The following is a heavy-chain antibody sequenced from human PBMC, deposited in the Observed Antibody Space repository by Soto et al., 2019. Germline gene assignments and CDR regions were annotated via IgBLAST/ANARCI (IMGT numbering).Heavy chain of an antibody. J-gene: IGHJ6*02. CDR1: GGSISSGGYS. CDR2: IYHSGST. V-gene: IGHV4-30-2*01. Sequence: QLQLQESGSGLVKPSQTLSLTCAVSGGSISSGGYSWSWIRQPPGKGLEWIGYIYHSGSTYYNPSLKSRVSISVDRSKNQFSLNLSSVTAADSAVYYCARARRGKTPYYYGMDVWGQGTTVTVSS. D-gene: IGHD3-16*01. CDR3: ARARRGKTPYYYGMDV.